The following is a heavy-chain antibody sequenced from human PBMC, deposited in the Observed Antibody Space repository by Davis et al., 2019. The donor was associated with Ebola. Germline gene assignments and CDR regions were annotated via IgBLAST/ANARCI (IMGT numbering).Heavy chain of an antibody. Sequence: SVKVSCKASGGTFSSYAISWVRQAPGQGLEWMGRIIPILGIANYAQKFQGRVTITADKSTSTAYMELSSLRSEDTAVYYCARVDDILTGLPWGQGTLVTVSS. J-gene: IGHJ5*02. CDR2: IIPILGIA. V-gene: IGHV1-69*04. CDR1: GGTFSSYA. CDR3: ARVDDILTGLP. D-gene: IGHD3-9*01.